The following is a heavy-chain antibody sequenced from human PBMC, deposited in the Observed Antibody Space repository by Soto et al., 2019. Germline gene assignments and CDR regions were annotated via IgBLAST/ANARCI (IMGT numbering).Heavy chain of an antibody. CDR3: VRDAYIGYGHAIDY. CDR1: GVPISTYY. J-gene: IGHJ4*02. D-gene: IGHD5-12*01. Sequence: PSETPSLTGAVSGVPISTYYWSWIRQPPGKGLEWIGYNYHSGTTNYNPSLKSRVTISVDTSKNQFSLRLTSVTAADTAIYYCVRDAYIGYGHAIDYWGQGTLVTVSS. V-gene: IGHV4-59*01. CDR2: NYHSGTT.